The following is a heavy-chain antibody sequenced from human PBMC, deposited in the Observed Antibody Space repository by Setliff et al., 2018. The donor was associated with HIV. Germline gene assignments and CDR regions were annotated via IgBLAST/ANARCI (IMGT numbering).Heavy chain of an antibody. CDR2: IYYTGSS. D-gene: IGHD4-17*01. J-gene: IGHJ3*01. Sequence: TLSLTCTVSSDSIRFYYWTWIRQPPGKGLEWIGNIYYTGSSDNNPSLKSRVTLSVDTSKHQFSLKLSSVTAADTAVYYCARVQMAYAAFDVWGQGTMVTVSS. V-gene: IGHV4-59*01. CDR3: ARVQMAYAAFDV. CDR1: SDSIRFYY.